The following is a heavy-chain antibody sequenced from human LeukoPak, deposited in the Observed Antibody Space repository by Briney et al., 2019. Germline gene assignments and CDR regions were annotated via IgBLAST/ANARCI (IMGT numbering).Heavy chain of an antibody. CDR1: GFTFSSYS. Sequence: PGGSLRLSCAASGFTFSSYSMNWVRQAPGKGLEWVSYISSSGNAVYHADSVKGRFTISRDNAKNSLYLQLNSLRAEDTAVYYCARAFLDGFDTWGQGTMVTVSS. D-gene: IGHD2/OR15-2a*01. V-gene: IGHV3-48*04. J-gene: IGHJ3*02. CDR2: ISSSGNAV. CDR3: ARAFLDGFDT.